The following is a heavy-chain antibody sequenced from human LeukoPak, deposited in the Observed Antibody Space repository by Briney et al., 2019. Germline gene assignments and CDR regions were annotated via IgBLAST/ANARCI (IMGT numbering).Heavy chain of an antibody. CDR3: ARGTYYYGSGSYDAFDI. D-gene: IGHD3-10*01. Sequence: ASVKVSCKASGYTFTNYDINWVRQATGQGLEWMGWMHPNNGNTGYAQKFQGRVTMTRDTSISTAYMELSSLSSEDTAVYYCARGTYYYGSGSYDAFDIWGQGTMVTVSS. CDR2: MHPNNGNT. CDR1: GYTFTNYD. V-gene: IGHV1-8*01. J-gene: IGHJ3*02.